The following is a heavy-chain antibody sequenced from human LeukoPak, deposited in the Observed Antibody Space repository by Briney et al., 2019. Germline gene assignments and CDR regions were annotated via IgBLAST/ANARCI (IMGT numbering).Heavy chain of an antibody. CDR1: GGSISSGGYY. V-gene: IGHV4-30-2*01. Sequence: SETLSLTCTVSGGSISSGGYYWSWIRQPPGKGLEWIGYIYHSGSTYYNPSLESRVTISVDRSKNQFSLKLSSVTAADTAMYYCARRVDYDFWSGYHDYWGQGTLVTVSS. CDR2: IYHSGST. D-gene: IGHD3-3*01. CDR3: ARRVDYDFWSGYHDY. J-gene: IGHJ4*02.